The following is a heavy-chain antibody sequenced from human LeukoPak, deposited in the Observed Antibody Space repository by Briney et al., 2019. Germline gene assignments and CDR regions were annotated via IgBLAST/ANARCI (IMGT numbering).Heavy chain of an antibody. V-gene: IGHV1-18*01. CDR3: ARSRDASGSSSPFDY. D-gene: IGHD6-6*01. CDR1: GYTFTSYG. J-gene: IGHJ4*02. Sequence: SVKVSCKASGYTFTSYGISWVRQAPGQGLEWMGWISAYNGNTNYAQKLQGRVTMTTDTSTSTAYMELSSLRSEDTAVYYCARSRDASGSSSPFDYWGQGTLVTVSS. CDR2: ISAYNGNT.